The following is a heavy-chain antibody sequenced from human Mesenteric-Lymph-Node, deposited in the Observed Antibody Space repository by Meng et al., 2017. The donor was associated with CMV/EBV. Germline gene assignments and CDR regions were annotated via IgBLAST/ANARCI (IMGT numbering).Heavy chain of an antibody. CDR1: GFIFGDYG. J-gene: IGHJ4*02. V-gene: IGHV3-20*04. CDR2: INWNGDST. CDR3: VRGYSNKNFDF. Sequence: GESLKISCAASGFIFGDYGMSWVRQAQGKGLEWVSGINWNGDSTAYRDTVKGRFTISRDSAKNSLYLQMNSLRAEDTALYYCVRGYSNKNFDFWGQGTLVTVSS. D-gene: IGHD5-18*01.